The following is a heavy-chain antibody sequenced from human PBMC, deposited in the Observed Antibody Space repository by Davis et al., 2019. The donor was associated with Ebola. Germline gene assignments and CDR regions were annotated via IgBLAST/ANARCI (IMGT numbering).Heavy chain of an antibody. CDR1: GGSISSSSYY. D-gene: IGHD6-13*01. CDR2: IYYSWST. J-gene: IGHJ4*02. V-gene: IGHV4-61*01. CDR3: ARLAAADEGLDY. Sequence: SETLSLTCTVSGGSISSSSYYWSWIRQPPGKGLEWIGYIYYSWSTNYNPSLKSRVTISVDTSKNQFSLKLSSVTAADTAVYYCARLAAADEGLDYWGQGTLVTVSS.